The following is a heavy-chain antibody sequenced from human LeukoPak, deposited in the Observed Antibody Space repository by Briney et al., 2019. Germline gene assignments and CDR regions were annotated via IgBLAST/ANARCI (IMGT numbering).Heavy chain of an antibody. Sequence: ASVKVSCKASGYTFTGYYIHWVRQAPGQGLEWMGRINPNSGGTNYAQKFQGRVTMTRDTSISIAYMELSRLRSDDTALYYCARLRAYTGYHYAYDYWGQGTLVTVSS. D-gene: IGHD5-12*01. CDR1: GYTFTGYY. CDR2: INPNSGGT. J-gene: IGHJ4*02. CDR3: ARLRAYTGYHYAYDY. V-gene: IGHV1-2*06.